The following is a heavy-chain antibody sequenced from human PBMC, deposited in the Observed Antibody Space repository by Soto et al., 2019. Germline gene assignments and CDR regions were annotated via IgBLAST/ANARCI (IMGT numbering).Heavy chain of an antibody. J-gene: IGHJ3*02. CDR2: LYYSGIT. V-gene: IGHV4-39*01. Sequence: SETLSLTCTVSCGSISSSDYYWGWIRQPPGKGLEWIGSLYYSGITCYNPSPKSRVTISVDTSKNHFSLKLRSVTAADAAVYYCGRHLSQIVGVTAIPIGFDIWGQGTMVTVSS. D-gene: IGHD2-21*02. CDR3: GRHLSQIVGVTAIPIGFDI. CDR1: CGSISSSDYY.